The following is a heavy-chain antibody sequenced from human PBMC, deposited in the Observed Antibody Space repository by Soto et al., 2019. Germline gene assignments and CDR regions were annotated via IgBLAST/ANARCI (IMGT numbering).Heavy chain of an antibody. CDR2: IYWDDDP. D-gene: IGHD3-16*01. CDR1: GFSFSADGVG. V-gene: IGHV2-5*02. J-gene: IGHJ3*01. Sequence: QITLKESGPTLVKPTQTLTLTCIFSGFSFSADGVGVGWIRQPPGKALEWLALIYWDDDPRYRPSLKSRLTITKVSSKNQVVLTMTNMDPLDTATYYCAHAFGGTSWPNDAFDVWGQGTVVTVSS. CDR3: AHAFGGTSWPNDAFDV.